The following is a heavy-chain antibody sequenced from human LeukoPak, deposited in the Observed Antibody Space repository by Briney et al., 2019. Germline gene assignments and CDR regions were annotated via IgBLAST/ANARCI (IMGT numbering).Heavy chain of an antibody. CDR2: ITISGHTK. V-gene: IGHV3-48*03. CDR1: GFDLHTYE. Sequence: PGGSLRLSCAAFGFDLHTYEMNWVRQAPGKGLEWIADITISGHTKNYADSVKGRFTISRDSARTSLYLQMNSLRVEDTGVYFCARGDPHADLWGQGTLVTVSS. J-gene: IGHJ5*02. CDR3: ARGDPHADL.